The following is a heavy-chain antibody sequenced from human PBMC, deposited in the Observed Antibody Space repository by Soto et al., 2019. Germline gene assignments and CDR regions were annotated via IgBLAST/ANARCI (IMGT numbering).Heavy chain of an antibody. J-gene: IGHJ4*02. Sequence: EVQLLESGGGLVQPGGSLRLSCAASGFSFSSYAMVWVRQAPGKGLEWVSVISGSGEMTHYADSVKGRFTISRDNAKNTLYLQMESLRAEDTALYYCARSEMTYNWNDWGQGALVTVSS. CDR1: GFSFSSYA. CDR3: ARSEMTYNWND. CDR2: ISGSGEMT. V-gene: IGHV3-23*01. D-gene: IGHD1-20*01.